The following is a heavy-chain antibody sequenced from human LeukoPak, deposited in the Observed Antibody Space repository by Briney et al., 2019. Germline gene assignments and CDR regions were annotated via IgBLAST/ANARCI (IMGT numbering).Heavy chain of an antibody. CDR2: ISDSGDST. Sequence: SGGSLRLSCAASGFSFSSYGMNWVRQAPGKGLEWVSGISDSGDSTYYADSVKGRFTISRDISKNTLFLQMNSLRAEDTAVYYCAKIQGWFNAAFHIGGQGTMVTVSS. V-gene: IGHV3-23*01. CDR3: AKIQGWFNAAFHI. D-gene: IGHD6-19*01. CDR1: GFSFSSYG. J-gene: IGHJ3*02.